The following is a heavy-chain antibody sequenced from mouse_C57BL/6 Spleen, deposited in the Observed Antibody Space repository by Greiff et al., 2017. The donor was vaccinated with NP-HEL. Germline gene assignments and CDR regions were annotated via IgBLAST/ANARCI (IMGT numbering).Heavy chain of an antibody. CDR3: ARGITTEGYFDY. D-gene: IGHD1-1*01. CDR2: IYPSDSAT. CDR1: GYTFTSYW. Sequence: QVQLQQPGAELVRPGSSVKLSCKASGYTFTSYWMDWVKQRPGQGLEWIGNIYPSDSATHYNQKFKDKATLTVDKSSSTAYMQLSSLTSEDSAVYYCARGITTEGYFDYWGQGTTLTVSS. V-gene: IGHV1-61*01. J-gene: IGHJ2*01.